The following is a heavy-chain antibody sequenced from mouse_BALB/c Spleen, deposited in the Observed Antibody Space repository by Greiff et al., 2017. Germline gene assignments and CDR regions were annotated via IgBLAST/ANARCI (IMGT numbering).Heavy chain of an antibody. CDR2: INPGSGGT. CDR3: AREGNYGDFDY. CDR1: GYAFTNYL. Sequence: VQLQQSGAELVRPGTSVKVSCKASGYAFTNYLIEWVKQRPGQGLEWIGVINPGSGGTNYNEKFKGKATLTADKSSSTAYMQLSSLTSDDSAVYFCAREGNYGDFDYWGQGTTLTVSS. J-gene: IGHJ2*01. D-gene: IGHD2-1*01. V-gene: IGHV1-54*01.